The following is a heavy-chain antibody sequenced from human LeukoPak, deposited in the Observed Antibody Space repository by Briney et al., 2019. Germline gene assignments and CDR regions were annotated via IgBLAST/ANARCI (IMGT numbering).Heavy chain of an antibody. V-gene: IGHV3-7*01. CDR1: GFTFSNYW. Sequence: TGGSLRLSCEASGFTFSNYWMSWVRQAPGKGLEWVANIKHDGSEKYYVDSVKGRFTISRDNGKNSLYVQMSSLSVEDTAVYYCARGLVNTALDYWGQGTLVTVSS. D-gene: IGHD5-18*01. CDR3: ARGLVNTALDY. J-gene: IGHJ4*02. CDR2: IKHDGSEK.